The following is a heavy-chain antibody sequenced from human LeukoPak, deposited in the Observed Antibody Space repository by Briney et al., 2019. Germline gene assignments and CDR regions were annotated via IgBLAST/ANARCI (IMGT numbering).Heavy chain of an antibody. Sequence: PGGSLRLSYAASGFTFSSYWMHWVRQAPGKGLVWVSRINSDGSSTSYADSVKGRFTISRDNAKNTLYLQMNSLRAEDTPVYYCARVQGHPPNGLDIWGQGTMVTVSS. CDR2: INSDGSST. J-gene: IGHJ3*02. D-gene: IGHD2-8*01. CDR3: ARVQGHPPNGLDI. V-gene: IGHV3-74*01. CDR1: GFTFSSYW.